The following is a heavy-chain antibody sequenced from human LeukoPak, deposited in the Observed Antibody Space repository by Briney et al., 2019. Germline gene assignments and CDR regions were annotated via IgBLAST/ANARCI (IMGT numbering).Heavy chain of an antibody. J-gene: IGHJ6*04. Sequence: ASVKVSCEASGYTFTSYYMHWVRQAPGQGLEWIGIINPSGGSTSYAQKFQGRVTMTRDMSTSTVYMELSSLRSEDTAVYYCARVYSGYDWGPRHPMDVWGKGTTVTVSS. CDR3: ARVYSGYDWGPRHPMDV. D-gene: IGHD5-12*01. CDR1: GYTFTSYY. CDR2: INPSGGST. V-gene: IGHV1-46*01.